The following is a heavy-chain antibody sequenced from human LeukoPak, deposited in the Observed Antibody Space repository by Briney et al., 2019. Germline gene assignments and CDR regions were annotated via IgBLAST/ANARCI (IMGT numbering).Heavy chain of an antibody. V-gene: IGHV4-34*01. CDR2: INHSGST. CDR3: ARSITMPLY. Sequence: SETLSLTCAVYGGSFSGYYWTWIRQPLGKGLEWIGEINHSGSTNYNPSLKSRVTISVDTSKSQFSLKLSSVTAADTAVYYCARSITMPLYWGQGTLVTVSS. CDR1: GGSFSGYY. D-gene: IGHD3-10*01. J-gene: IGHJ4*02.